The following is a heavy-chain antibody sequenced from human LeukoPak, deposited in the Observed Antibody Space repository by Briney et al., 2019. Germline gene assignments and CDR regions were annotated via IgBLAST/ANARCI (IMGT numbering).Heavy chain of an antibody. Sequence: SETLSLTCTVSGGSISSYYWSWIRQPAGKGLEWIGRIYTSASTNYNPSLKSRVTMSVDTSKNQFSLKLSSVTAADTAVYYCAREYDFWSGYYPKYNWFDPWGQGTLVTVSS. CDR2: IYTSAST. D-gene: IGHD3-3*01. J-gene: IGHJ5*02. CDR1: GGSISSYY. V-gene: IGHV4-4*07. CDR3: AREYDFWSGYYPKYNWFDP.